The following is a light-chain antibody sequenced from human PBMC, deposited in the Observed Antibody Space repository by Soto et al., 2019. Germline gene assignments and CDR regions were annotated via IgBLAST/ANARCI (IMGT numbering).Light chain of an antibody. CDR1: QSVRSNY. J-gene: IGKJ2*01. CDR2: GAS. Sequence: EIELTQSPGTLSLSPGERATRSCRASQSVRSNYLAWYQQKPGQAPRLLIYGASSRATGIPDRFSGSGSGTDFTLTISRLEPEDFAVYYCQHYGSSAYTFGQGTTLEIK. V-gene: IGKV3-20*01. CDR3: QHYGSSAYT.